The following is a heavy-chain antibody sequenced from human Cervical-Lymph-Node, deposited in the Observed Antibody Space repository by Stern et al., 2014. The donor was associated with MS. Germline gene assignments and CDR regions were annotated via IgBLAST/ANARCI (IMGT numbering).Heavy chain of an antibody. V-gene: IGHV1-69*01. D-gene: IGHD1-7*01. CDR3: AKSNWNYEDYYYGMDV. Sequence: QVQLVXSGAEVKKPGSSVKVSCKASGGTFSSYAISWVRQAPRQGLEWMGGSIPIFGTANYAQKFQGRVTITADESTSTAYMELSSLRSEDTAVYYCAKSNWNYEDYYYGMDVWGQGTTVTVSS. CDR1: GGTFSSYA. J-gene: IGHJ6*02. CDR2: SIPIFGTA.